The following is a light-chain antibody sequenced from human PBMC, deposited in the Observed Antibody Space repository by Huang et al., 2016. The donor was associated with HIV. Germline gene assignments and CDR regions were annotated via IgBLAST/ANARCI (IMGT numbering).Light chain of an antibody. CDR2: DAS. J-gene: IGKJ5*01. CDR3: QQRKYWPPIT. CDR1: QSVNSY. Sequence: ETVLTQSPATLSLSPGERATLSCRASQSVNSYLAWYQQKPGQTPRLLNDDASNMATGIPARFSGSGSGTDFTLTISSLEPEDFAVYYCQQRKYWPPITFGQGTRLEIK. V-gene: IGKV3-11*01.